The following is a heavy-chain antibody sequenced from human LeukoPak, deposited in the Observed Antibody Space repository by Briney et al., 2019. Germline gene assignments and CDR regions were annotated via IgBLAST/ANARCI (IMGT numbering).Heavy chain of an antibody. CDR1: GGTFSSYT. CDR2: IIPILGIA. J-gene: IGHJ5*02. D-gene: IGHD2-2*02. CDR3: ARVGCSSTSCYTEWFDP. V-gene: IGHV1-69*02. Sequence: ASVKVSCKASGGTFSSYTISWVRQAPGQGLEWMGRIIPILGIANYAQKFQGRVTITADKSTSTAYMELSSLRSEDTAVYYCARVGCSSTSCYTEWFDPRGQGTLVTVSS.